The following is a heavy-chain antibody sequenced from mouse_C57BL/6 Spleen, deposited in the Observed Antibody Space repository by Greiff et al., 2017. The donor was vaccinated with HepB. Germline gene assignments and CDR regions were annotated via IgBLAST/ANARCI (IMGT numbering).Heavy chain of an antibody. Sequence: VQLQQPGAELVKPGASVKLSCKASGYTFTSYWMHWVKQRPGQGLEWIGMIHPNSGSTNYNEKFKSKATLTVDKSSSTAYMQLSSLTSEDSAVYYCARSPLGSSPYYFDYWGQGTTLTVSS. CDR1: GYTFTSYW. CDR3: ARSPLGSSPYYFDY. CDR2: IHPNSGST. D-gene: IGHD1-1*01. J-gene: IGHJ2*01. V-gene: IGHV1-64*01.